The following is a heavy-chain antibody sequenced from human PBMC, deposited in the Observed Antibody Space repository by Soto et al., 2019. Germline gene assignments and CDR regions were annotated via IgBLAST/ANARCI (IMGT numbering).Heavy chain of an antibody. J-gene: IGHJ4*02. CDR2: ISYDGSNK. CDR1: GFTFSSYA. D-gene: IGHD3-22*01. CDR3: ARSPYDSSGYIDY. Sequence: QVQLVESGGGVVQPGRSLRLSCAASGFTFSSYAMHWVRQAPGKGLEWVAVISYDGSNKYYADSVKGRFTIPRDNSKNTLYLQMNSLRAEDTAVYYCARSPYDSSGYIDYWGQGTLVTVSS. V-gene: IGHV3-30-3*01.